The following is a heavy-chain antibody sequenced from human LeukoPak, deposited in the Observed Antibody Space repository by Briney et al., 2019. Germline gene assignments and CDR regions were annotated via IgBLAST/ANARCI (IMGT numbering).Heavy chain of an antibody. J-gene: IGHJ3*02. CDR1: GFTFSSYA. V-gene: IGHV3-23*01. D-gene: IGHD1-26*01. CDR2: ISGSGGST. CDR3: AKDPMPISPWELLADDAFDI. Sequence: GGSLRLSCAASGFTFSSYAMSWVRQAPGKGLEWVSAISGSGGSTYYADSVKGRFTISRDNSKNTLYLQMNSLRAEDTAVYYCAKDPMPISPWELLADDAFDIWGQGTMVTVSS.